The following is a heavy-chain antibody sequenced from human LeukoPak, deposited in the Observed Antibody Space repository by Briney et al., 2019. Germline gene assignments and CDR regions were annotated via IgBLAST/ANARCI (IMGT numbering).Heavy chain of an antibody. J-gene: IGHJ4*02. D-gene: IGHD2-2*01. Sequence: GGSLRLSCAASGFTFSSYAMSWVRQAPGKGLEWVSAISGSGGSTYYADSVKGRFTISRDNSKNTLYLQMNSLRAEDTAVYYCAKVTAVVPAAPIDCWGQGTLVTVSS. CDR2: ISGSGGST. CDR1: GFTFSSYA. CDR3: AKVTAVVPAAPIDC. V-gene: IGHV3-23*01.